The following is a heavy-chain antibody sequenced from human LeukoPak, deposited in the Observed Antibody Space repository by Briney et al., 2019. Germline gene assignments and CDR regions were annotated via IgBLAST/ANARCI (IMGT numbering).Heavy chain of an antibody. V-gene: IGHV3-7*01. CDR2: IKEDGSKT. CDR1: GFTFSTHW. Sequence: GGSLRLSCVASGFTFSTHWVSWVRQAPGKGLEWVANIKEDGSKTDYVDSVKGRFTISRDNAKNSVFLRMKSLRAEDTAIYYCAPQTMILVLGGQGTLVTVSS. CDR3: APQTMILVL. J-gene: IGHJ4*02. D-gene: IGHD3-22*01.